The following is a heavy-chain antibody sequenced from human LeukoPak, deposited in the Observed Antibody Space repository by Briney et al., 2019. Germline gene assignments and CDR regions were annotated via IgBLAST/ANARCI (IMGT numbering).Heavy chain of an antibody. Sequence: SETLSLTRTVSGGSISSSSYYWGWIRQPPGKGLEWIGSIYYSGSTYHNPSLKSRVTISVDTSKNQSSLKLTSVTPEDTAVYYCASGWLKIGFDPWGQGTLVTVSS. J-gene: IGHJ5*02. CDR1: GGSISSSSYY. CDR3: ASGWLKIGFDP. CDR2: IYYSGST. V-gene: IGHV4-39*01. D-gene: IGHD6-19*01.